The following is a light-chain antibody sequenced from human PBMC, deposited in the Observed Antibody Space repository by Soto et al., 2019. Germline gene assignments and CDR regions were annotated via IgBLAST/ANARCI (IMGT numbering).Light chain of an antibody. CDR3: LQDYNYPRT. CDR2: AAS. J-gene: IGKJ1*01. V-gene: IGKV1-6*01. Sequence: AIQITQSASSVSAPVISGVTITCRASQGIRNDLGWYQQKPGKAPKLLIYAASSLQSGVPSRFSGSGSGTDFTLTISSLQPEDFATYYCLQDYNYPRTFGQGTKV. CDR1: QGIRND.